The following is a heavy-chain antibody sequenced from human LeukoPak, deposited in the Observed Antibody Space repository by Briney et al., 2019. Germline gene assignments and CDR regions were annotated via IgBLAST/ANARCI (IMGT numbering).Heavy chain of an antibody. CDR2: MNPNSGNT. CDR3: ARGSYSSSPLDY. J-gene: IGHJ4*02. V-gene: IGHV1-8*01. D-gene: IGHD6-6*01. Sequence: ASVTVSCKASGYTFTSYDINWVRQAAGQWLEWMGWMNPNSGNTGYAQKFQGRVTMTRNTSISTAYMELSSLRSEDTAVYYCARGSYSSSPLDYWGQGTLVTVSS. CDR1: GYTFTSYD.